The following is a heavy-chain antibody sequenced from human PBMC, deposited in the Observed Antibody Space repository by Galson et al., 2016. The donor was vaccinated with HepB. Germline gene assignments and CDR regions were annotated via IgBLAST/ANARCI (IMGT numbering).Heavy chain of an antibody. CDR2: IYHSGST. Sequence: TLSLTCAVSGGSISSGDYSWSWIRQPPGKGLEWIGYIYHSGSTYYNPSLKSRVTISVDKSKNQFSLKLSSVTAADTAVYYCARVRSRGHYFDYWGQGTLVTVPS. D-gene: IGHD6-25*01. V-gene: IGHV4-30-2*01. CDR3: ARVRSRGHYFDY. J-gene: IGHJ4*02. CDR1: GGSISSGDYS.